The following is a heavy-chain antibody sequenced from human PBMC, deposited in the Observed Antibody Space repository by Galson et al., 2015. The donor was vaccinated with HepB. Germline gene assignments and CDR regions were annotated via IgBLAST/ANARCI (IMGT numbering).Heavy chain of an antibody. Sequence: SLRLSCAASGFTFSSYAMHWVRQAPGKGLEWVAVISYDGSNKYYADSVKGRFTISRDNSKNTLYLQVNSLRAEDTAVYYCARGRGMVRGVIPYYFDYWGQGTLVTVSS. J-gene: IGHJ4*02. D-gene: IGHD3-10*01. CDR3: ARGRGMVRGVIPYYFDY. CDR2: ISYDGSNK. CDR1: GFTFSSYA. V-gene: IGHV3-30*04.